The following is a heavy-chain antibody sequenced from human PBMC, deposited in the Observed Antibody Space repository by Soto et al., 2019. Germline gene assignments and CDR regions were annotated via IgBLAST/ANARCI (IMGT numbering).Heavy chain of an antibody. CDR2: IYYSGST. D-gene: IGHD3-10*01. Sequence: SETLSLTCTVSGGSISSYYWSWIRQHPGKGLEWIGYIYYSGSTYYNPSLKSRVTISVDTSKNQFSLKLSSVTAADTAVYYCGRYYTGGYGDNRIDAFDMGGKGKMVTVSS. J-gene: IGHJ3*02. V-gene: IGHV4-59*06. CDR1: GGSISSYY. CDR3: GRYYTGGYGDNRIDAFDM.